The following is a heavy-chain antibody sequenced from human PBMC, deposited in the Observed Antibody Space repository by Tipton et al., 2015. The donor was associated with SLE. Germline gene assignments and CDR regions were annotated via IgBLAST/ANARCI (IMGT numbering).Heavy chain of an antibody. J-gene: IGHJ3*02. Sequence: SLRLSCAASGFTFSSYAMHWVRQAPGKGLEWVAVISYDGSNKYYADSVKGRFTISRDNSKNTLYLQMNSLRAEDTAVYYCARDGIVVVTATQSTFDIWSQGTMVTVSS. CDR2: ISYDGSNK. CDR1: GFTFSSYA. CDR3: ARDGIVVVTATQSTFDI. V-gene: IGHV3-30*04. D-gene: IGHD2-15*01.